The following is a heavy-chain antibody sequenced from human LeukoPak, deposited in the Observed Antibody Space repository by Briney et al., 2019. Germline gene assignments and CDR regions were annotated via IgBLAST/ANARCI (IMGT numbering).Heavy chain of an antibody. V-gene: IGHV4-39*01. Sequence: SETLSLTCAVSGGSISSSSYYWAWIRQPAGTGLEWIGTIFYVGDTYYNPSLESRVTISVDTSKNQFSLELRSVSAADTAVYYCARISGSQYVPIDSWGQGTRVTVSS. CDR3: ARISGSQYVPIDS. CDR1: GGSISSSSYY. J-gene: IGHJ4*02. D-gene: IGHD1-26*01. CDR2: IFYVGDT.